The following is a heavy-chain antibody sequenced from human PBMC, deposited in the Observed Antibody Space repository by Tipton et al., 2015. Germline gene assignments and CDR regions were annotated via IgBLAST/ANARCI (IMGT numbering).Heavy chain of an antibody. CDR3: ARASGYYHDSSGYYPPWYFDY. CDR1: GGSISSGGYY. Sequence: LRLSCTVSGGSISSGGYYWSWIRQHPGKGLEWIGYIYYSGSTYHNPSLKSRVTISVDTSKNQFSLKLSSVTAADTAVYYCARASGYYHDSSGYYPPWYFDYWGQGTLVTVSS. V-gene: IGHV4-31*02. D-gene: IGHD3-22*01. CDR2: IYYSGST. J-gene: IGHJ4*02.